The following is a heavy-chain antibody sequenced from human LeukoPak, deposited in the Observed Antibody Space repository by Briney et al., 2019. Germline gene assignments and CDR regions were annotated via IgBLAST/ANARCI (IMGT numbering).Heavy chain of an antibody. Sequence: SETLSLTCTVSGVSIKTYFWSWIRQPAGKGLEWIGYIYYSGSTNYNPSLKSRITISVDTSKNQFSLRLSSVTAADTAVYFCAMGFWYEEYFQHWGQGSLVIVSS. CDR3: AMGFWYEEYFQH. D-gene: IGHD6-13*01. CDR2: IYYSGST. J-gene: IGHJ1*01. CDR1: GVSIKTYF. V-gene: IGHV4-59*01.